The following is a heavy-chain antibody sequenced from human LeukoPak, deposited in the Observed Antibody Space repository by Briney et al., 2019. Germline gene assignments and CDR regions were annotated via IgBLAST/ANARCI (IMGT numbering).Heavy chain of an antibody. CDR3: ARDSRYYDSSGYPDAFDI. V-gene: IGHV3-21*01. D-gene: IGHD3-22*01. Sequence: GGSLRLSFAASGFTFSSYSMNWVRQAPGKGLEWVSSISSSSSYIYYADSVKGRFTISRDNAKNSLYLQMNSLRAEDTAVYYCARDSRYYDSSGYPDAFDIWGQGTMVTVSS. J-gene: IGHJ3*02. CDR1: GFTFSSYS. CDR2: ISSSSSYI.